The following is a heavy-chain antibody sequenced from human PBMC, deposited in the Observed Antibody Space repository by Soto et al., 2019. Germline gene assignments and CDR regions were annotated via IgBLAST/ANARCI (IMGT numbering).Heavy chain of an antibody. J-gene: IGHJ3*02. Sequence: SETLSLTCTVSGCSISSSSYYWGWIRQPPGKGLEWIGSIYYSGSTYYNPSLKSRVTISVDTSKNQFSLKLSSVTAADTAVYYCARAGSEVTVTTEGCAFDIWGQGTMVT. CDR2: IYYSGST. CDR1: GCSISSSSYY. CDR3: ARAGSEVTVTTEGCAFDI. V-gene: IGHV4-39*01. D-gene: IGHD4-17*01.